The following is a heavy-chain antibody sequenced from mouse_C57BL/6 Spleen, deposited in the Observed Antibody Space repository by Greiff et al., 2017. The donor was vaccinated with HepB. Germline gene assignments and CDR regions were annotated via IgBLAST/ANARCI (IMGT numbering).Heavy chain of an antibody. J-gene: IGHJ4*01. CDR3: TRKRRDYFYAMDY. Sequence: VQLQQSGAELVRPGASVTLSCKASGYTFTDYEMHWVKQTPVHGLEWIGAIDPETGGTAYNQKFKGKAILTADTSSSTAYMERRSLTSEDSAVYYCTRKRRDYFYAMDYWGQGTSVAVSS. D-gene: IGHD1-1*01. CDR2: IDPETGGT. CDR1: GYTFTDYE. V-gene: IGHV1-15*01.